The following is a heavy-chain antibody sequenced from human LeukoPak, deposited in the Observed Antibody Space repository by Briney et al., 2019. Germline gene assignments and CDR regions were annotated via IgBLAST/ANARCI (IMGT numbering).Heavy chain of an antibody. Sequence: ASVKVSCKASGYTFTSYYMHWVRQAPGQGLEWMGIINPSGGSTSYAQKFQGRVNMTRDMSTSTVYMELSSLRSEDTAVYYCARGSGWYRGLGYWGQGTLVTVSS. CDR1: GYTFTSYY. D-gene: IGHD6-19*01. CDR2: INPSGGST. V-gene: IGHV1-46*01. J-gene: IGHJ4*02. CDR3: ARGSGWYRGLGY.